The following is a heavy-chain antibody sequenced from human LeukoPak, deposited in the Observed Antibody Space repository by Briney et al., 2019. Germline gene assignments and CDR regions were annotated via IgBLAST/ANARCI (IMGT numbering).Heavy chain of an antibody. Sequence: GGSLRLSCAASGFTFSSYAMTWVRQAPGRGLEWVSAIGIRSLTPTYAQSVKGRFTISRDDSKNTLYLQMNSLRVEDTAIYYCAKDFRCDWWGQGTLVTVSS. CDR1: GFTFSSYA. V-gene: IGHV3-23*01. CDR2: IGIRSLTP. D-gene: IGHD2-21*01. CDR3: AKDFRCDW. J-gene: IGHJ4*02.